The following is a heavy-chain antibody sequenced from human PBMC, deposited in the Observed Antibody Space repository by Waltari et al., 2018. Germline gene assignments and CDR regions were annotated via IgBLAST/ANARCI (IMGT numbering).Heavy chain of an antibody. CDR1: GFTFSSYS. Sequence: EVQLVESGGGLVQPGGSLRLSCAASGFTFSSYSRTWVRQAPGRGVEGVANIKEDGTGKKYVDAVKGRFTISRDNAKNSLYLEMNSLRVEDTAVYYCARGRYVPGPWGQGTLVTVSS. J-gene: IGHJ5*02. V-gene: IGHV3-7*03. CDR3: ARGRYVPGP. D-gene: IGHD3-10*02. CDR2: IKEDGTGK.